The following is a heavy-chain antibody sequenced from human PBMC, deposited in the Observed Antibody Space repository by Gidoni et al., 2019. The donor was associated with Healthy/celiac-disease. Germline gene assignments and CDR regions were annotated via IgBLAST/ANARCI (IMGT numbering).Heavy chain of an antibody. CDR1: GFTFSSYS. CDR2: ISSSSSYI. V-gene: IGHV3-21*01. J-gene: IGHJ6*03. Sequence: EVQLVESGGGLVKPGGSLRLSCAASGFTFSSYSMNWVRQAPGKGLEGVSSISSSSSYIYYADSVKGRFTISRDNAKNSLYLQMNSLRAEDTAVYYCARDGAPLHCSSTSCYADWYYYYMDVWGKGTTVTVSS. D-gene: IGHD2-2*01. CDR3: ARDGAPLHCSSTSCYADWYYYYMDV.